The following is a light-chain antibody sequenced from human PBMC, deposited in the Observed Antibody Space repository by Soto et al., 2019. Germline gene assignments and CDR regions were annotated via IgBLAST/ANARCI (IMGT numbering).Light chain of an antibody. V-gene: IGLV2-14*01. CDR2: DVS. CDR1: GSDVGGYNY. J-gene: IGLJ2*01. Sequence: QSALTEPAAVSGSPGQSITISCTGTGSDVGGYNYVSWYQQHPGKAPKVMIYDVSNRPSGVSNRFSGSKSGNTASLTISGLQAEDEADYYCSSYTSASTPLVFGGGTKLHRP. CDR3: SSYTSASTPLV.